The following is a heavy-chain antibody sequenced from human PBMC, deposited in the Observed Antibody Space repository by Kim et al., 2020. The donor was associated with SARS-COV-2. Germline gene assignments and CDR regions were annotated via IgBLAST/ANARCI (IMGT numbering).Heavy chain of an antibody. J-gene: IGHJ4*02. Sequence: MSWVRKAPGKGVEWVANIKQDGSEKYYVDSVKGRFTISRDNAKNALYLQMNSLRAEDTAVYDCARVNGDYGAYYFDYWGQGTLVTVSS. CDR3: ARVNGDYGAYYFDY. D-gene: IGHD4-17*01. V-gene: IGHV3-7*04. CDR2: IKQDGSEK.